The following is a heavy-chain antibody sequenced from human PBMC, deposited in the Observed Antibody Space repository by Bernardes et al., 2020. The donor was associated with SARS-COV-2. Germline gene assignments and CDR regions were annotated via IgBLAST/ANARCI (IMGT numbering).Heavy chain of an antibody. J-gene: IGHJ4*02. V-gene: IGHV1-2*02. D-gene: IGHD3-10*01. CDR2: INPSSGVT. CDR1: GYTFTGYY. CDR3: ARGPISSIDY. Sequence: ASVKVSCKASGYTFTGYYIHWVRQAPGQGFEWMGWINPSSGVTNYAQKFQGGVTMTRDTSISTAYMELSSLRANDTAVFYCARGPISSIDYWGQGSLVTVSS.